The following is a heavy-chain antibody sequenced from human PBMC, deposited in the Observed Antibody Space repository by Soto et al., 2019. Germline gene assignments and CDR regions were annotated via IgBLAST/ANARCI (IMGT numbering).Heavy chain of an antibody. CDR1: GYTFTGHY. Sequence: ASLKFSCKSSGYTFTGHYIHWVRQAPGQGPEWMGEIGPASGDTRYAQKFQGRVTMTRDTSITTVYMELNNLSPDDTAVYYCGRGRSGQLVVFYWGQGTPVTVSS. D-gene: IGHD3-10*01. CDR2: IGPASGDT. CDR3: GRGRSGQLVVFY. J-gene: IGHJ4*02. V-gene: IGHV1-2*02.